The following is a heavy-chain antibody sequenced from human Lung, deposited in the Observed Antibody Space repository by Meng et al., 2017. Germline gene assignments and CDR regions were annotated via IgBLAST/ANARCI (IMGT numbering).Heavy chain of an antibody. V-gene: IGHV4-34*01. CDR2: INHSGST. J-gene: IGHJ4*02. CDR1: GVSFSDYY. CDR3: ARGPTTMAHDFDY. D-gene: IGHD4-11*01. Sequence: QGQLQQWGAGLLKPSATRSLTCAVSGVSFSDYYWSWIRQPPGKGLEWIGEINHSGSTNYNPSLESRATISVDTSQNNLSLKLSSVTAADSAVYYCARGPTTMAHDFDYWGQGTLVTVSS.